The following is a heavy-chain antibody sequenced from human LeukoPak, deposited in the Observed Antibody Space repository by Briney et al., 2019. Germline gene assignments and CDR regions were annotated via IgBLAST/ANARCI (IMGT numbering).Heavy chain of an antibody. D-gene: IGHD4-17*01. V-gene: IGHV5-51*01. Sequence: HGESLKISCKTSGFSFTNHWIDWVRQMPGKGLEWMGTIYPRDSDARYSPTFQGQVTISVDKSISTAYLQWSSLKAPDTAIYYCARRGGGDYDDNLDHWGQGTLLTVSS. J-gene: IGHJ4*02. CDR1: GFSFTNHW. CDR2: IYPRDSDA. CDR3: ARRGGGDYDDNLDH.